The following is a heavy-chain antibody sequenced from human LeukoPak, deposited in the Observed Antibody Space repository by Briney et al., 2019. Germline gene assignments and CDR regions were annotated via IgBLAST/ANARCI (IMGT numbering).Heavy chain of an antibody. J-gene: IGHJ4*02. CDR3: ARVRYQLLWALDY. D-gene: IGHD2-2*01. Sequence: SETLSLTCIVSSGSISSYYWSWIRQPAGKGLEWIGHIYTTGSTSYNPSLKSRVTMSLDTSTNQFSLKLSSVTAADTAVYYCARVRYQLLWALDYWGQGTLVTVSS. V-gene: IGHV4-4*07. CDR2: IYTTGST. CDR1: SGSISSYY.